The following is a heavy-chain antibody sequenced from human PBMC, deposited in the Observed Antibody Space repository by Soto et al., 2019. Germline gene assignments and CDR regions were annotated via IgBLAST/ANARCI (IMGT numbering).Heavy chain of an antibody. CDR3: ARDLGYYDSSGYFDY. J-gene: IGHJ4*02. CDR1: GFTFSDYY. Sequence: GGSLRLSCAASGFTFSDYYMSWIRQAPGKGLEWVAYISSSDNIIYYADSVKGRFTISRDNAKNSLYLQMNSLRAEDTAVYYCARDLGYYDSSGYFDYWGQGTLVTVSS. CDR2: ISSSDNII. D-gene: IGHD3-22*01. V-gene: IGHV3-11*01.